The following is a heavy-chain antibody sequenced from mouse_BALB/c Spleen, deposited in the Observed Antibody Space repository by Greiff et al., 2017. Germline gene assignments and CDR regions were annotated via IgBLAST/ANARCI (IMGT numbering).Heavy chain of an antibody. CDR1: GFTFTDYY. Sequence: EVQGVESGGGLVQPGGSLRLSCATSGFTFTDYYMSWVRQPPGKALEWLGFIRNKANGYTTEYSASVKGRFTISRDNSQSILYLQMNTLRAEDSATYYCARDKGNYEAWCAYWGQGTLVTVSA. CDR2: IRNKANGYTT. V-gene: IGHV7-3*02. J-gene: IGHJ3*01. CDR3: ARDKGNYEAWCAY. D-gene: IGHD2-1*01.